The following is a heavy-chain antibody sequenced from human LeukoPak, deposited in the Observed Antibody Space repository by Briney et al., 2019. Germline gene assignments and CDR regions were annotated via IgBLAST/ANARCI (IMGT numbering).Heavy chain of an antibody. D-gene: IGHD6-13*01. Sequence: GGSLRLSCAASGFTLDDYAMHWVRQAPGKGLEWVSGSNWNSGSKGYADSVKGRFTISRDNAKNSLYPQMNSLRAEDTALYYCAKGLIAAAVTDFDCWGQGTLVTVSS. J-gene: IGHJ4*02. CDR2: SNWNSGSK. CDR1: GFTLDDYA. V-gene: IGHV3-9*01. CDR3: AKGLIAAAVTDFDC.